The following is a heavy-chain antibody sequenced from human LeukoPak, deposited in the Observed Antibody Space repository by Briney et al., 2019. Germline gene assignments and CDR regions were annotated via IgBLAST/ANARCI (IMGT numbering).Heavy chain of an antibody. CDR2: FDPEDGET. V-gene: IGHV1-24*01. Sequence: ASAKASCNVSGYTLPELSMHWVRQAPGKAPKWMGGFDPEDGETIYPQKFQGRVTMTEDTSTDKAYMELSSLRSEDTAVYYCAAADTRGYYFDYWGQGTLVTVSS. CDR1: GYTLPELS. CDR3: AAADTRGYYFDY. J-gene: IGHJ4*02.